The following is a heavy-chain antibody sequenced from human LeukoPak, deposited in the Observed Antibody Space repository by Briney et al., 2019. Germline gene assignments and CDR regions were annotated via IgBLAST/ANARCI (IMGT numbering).Heavy chain of an antibody. Sequence: PGGSLRLSCAASGFTFSSYSMNWVRQAPGKGLEWVSYISSSSSTIYYADSVKGRFTITRDNSKNTLYLQMNSLRAEDTAVYYCAKVAASSTSCPRDWGQGTLVTVSS. D-gene: IGHD2-2*01. CDR2: ISSSSSTI. CDR1: GFTFSSYS. CDR3: AKVAASSTSCPRD. V-gene: IGHV3-48*01. J-gene: IGHJ4*02.